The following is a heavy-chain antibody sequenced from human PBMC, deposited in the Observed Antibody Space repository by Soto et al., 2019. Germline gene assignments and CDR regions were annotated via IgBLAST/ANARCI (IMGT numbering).Heavy chain of an antibody. CDR1: GFTFSDYY. CDR2: ISSSSSYT. J-gene: IGHJ6*02. Sequence: KPGGSLRLSCAASGFTFSDYYMSWIRQAPGKGLEWVSYISSSSSYTNYADSVKGRFTISRDNAKNSLYLQMNSLRAEDTAVYYCARDLSASSRPDIRFLEWLSLRYYGMDVWGQGTTVTVSS. V-gene: IGHV3-11*06. CDR3: ARDLSASSRPDIRFLEWLSLRYYGMDV. D-gene: IGHD3-3*01.